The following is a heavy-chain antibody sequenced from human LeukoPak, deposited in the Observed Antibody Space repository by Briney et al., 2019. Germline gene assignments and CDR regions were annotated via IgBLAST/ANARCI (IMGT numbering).Heavy chain of an antibody. J-gene: IGHJ5*02. V-gene: IGHV3-21*01. CDR2: ISSSSGYI. D-gene: IGHD1-7*01. Sequence: GGSLRLSCAASGFTFSSYSMNWVRQAPGKGLEWVSAISSSSGYIYYADSVKGRFTISRDNAKNSLYLQMNSLRVEDTAVYYCARKGTTNWFDPWGQGTLVTVSS. CDR3: ARKGTTNWFDP. CDR1: GFTFSSYS.